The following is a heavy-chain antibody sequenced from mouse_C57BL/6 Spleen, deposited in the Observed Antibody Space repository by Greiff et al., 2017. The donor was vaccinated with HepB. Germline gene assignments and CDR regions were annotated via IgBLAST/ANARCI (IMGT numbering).Heavy chain of an antibody. CDR3: AKPIYDGYYYYYAMDY. Sequence: QVQLQQSGPGLVQPSQSLPITCTVSGFSLTSYGVHWVRQSPGKGLEWLGVIWRGGSTDYNAAFMSRLSITKDNSKSQVFFKMNSLQADDTAIYYCAKPIYDGYYYYYAMDYWGQGTSVTVSS. CDR1: GFSLTSYG. CDR2: IWRGGST. V-gene: IGHV2-5*01. J-gene: IGHJ4*01. D-gene: IGHD2-3*01.